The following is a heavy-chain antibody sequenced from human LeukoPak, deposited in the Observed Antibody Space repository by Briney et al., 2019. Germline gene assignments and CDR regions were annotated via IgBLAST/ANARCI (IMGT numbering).Heavy chain of an antibody. D-gene: IGHD2-2*01. Sequence: ASVRVSCKASGYTFTSYGISWVRQAPGQGLEWMGWISAYNGNTNYAQKLQGRVTMTTDTSTSTAYMELRSLRSEDTAVYYCATSQLLPMVDFDYWGQGTLVTVSS. CDR3: ATSQLLPMVDFDY. CDR1: GYTFTSYG. V-gene: IGHV1-18*01. CDR2: ISAYNGNT. J-gene: IGHJ4*02.